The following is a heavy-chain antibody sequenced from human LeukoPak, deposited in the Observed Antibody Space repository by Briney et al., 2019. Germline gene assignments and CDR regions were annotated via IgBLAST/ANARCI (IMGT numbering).Heavy chain of an antibody. CDR3: GQDPNGNYIGAFDF. CDR2: ILGGGGT. J-gene: IGHJ3*01. Sequence: SRGSLRLSCAASGLIFHNYALVWIRRAPRKGPGWVSAILGGGGTFYADAAKGRFTISRDNSKNTLYLQMNSLRAEDTATYYCGQDPNGNYIGAFDFWGRGTMVTVSS. D-gene: IGHD4-17*01. CDR1: GLIFHNYA. V-gene: IGHV3-23*01.